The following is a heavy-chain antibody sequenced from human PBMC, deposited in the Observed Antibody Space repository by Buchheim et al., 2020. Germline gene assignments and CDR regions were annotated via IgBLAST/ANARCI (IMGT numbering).Heavy chain of an antibody. J-gene: IGHJ4*01. CDR1: GFTFTKYE. CDR2: ISTSGSDV. V-gene: IGHV3-48*03. Sequence: EVHLVESGGGSVQPGGSLRLSCAASGFTFTKYEMNWVRQAPGKGLEWVLYISTSGSDVYYSDSAKGRFTISRDNAKNSLSLQMNSLRAEDTAVYYCVRDRSAYDWGYWGHGTL. CDR3: VRDRSAYDWGY. D-gene: IGHD5-12*01.